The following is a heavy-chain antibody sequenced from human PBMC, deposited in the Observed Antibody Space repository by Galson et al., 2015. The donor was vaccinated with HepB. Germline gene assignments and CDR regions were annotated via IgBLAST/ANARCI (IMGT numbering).Heavy chain of an antibody. D-gene: IGHD3-16*01. Sequence: SLRLSCAASGFTFRSYIINWVRQAPGKGLEWVSSISSSSTYIYYADSVKGRFTISRDNAKNSVYLQMNSLRGEDTAVYYCAREWGGYSYYMDVWGKGTTVTVSS. CDR1: GFTFRSYI. CDR3: AREWGGYSYYMDV. V-gene: IGHV3-21*01. J-gene: IGHJ6*03. CDR2: ISSSSTYI.